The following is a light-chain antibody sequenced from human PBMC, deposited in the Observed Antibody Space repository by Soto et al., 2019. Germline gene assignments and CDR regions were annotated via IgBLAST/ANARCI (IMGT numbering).Light chain of an antibody. CDR1: SSNIGAGYD. CDR2: ANI. CDR3: QSYDSSLSAL. Sequence: QSVLTQPPSVSGAPGQRVTISCTGSSSNIGAGYDVHWYQQLPGTAPKLLIYANINRPSGVPDRFSGSKSGTSASLAITGLQAEDEADYYCQSYDSSLSALFGTGTKLTLL. V-gene: IGLV1-40*01. J-gene: IGLJ1*01.